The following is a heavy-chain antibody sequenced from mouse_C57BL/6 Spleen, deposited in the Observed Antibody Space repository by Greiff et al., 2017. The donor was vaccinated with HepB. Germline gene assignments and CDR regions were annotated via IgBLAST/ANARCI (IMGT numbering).Heavy chain of an antibody. CDR2: FYPGSGSI. CDR1: GYTFTEYT. Sequence: QVHVKQSGAELVKPGASVKLSCKASGYTFTEYTIHWVKQRSGQGLEWIGWFYPGSGSIKYNEKFKDKATLTADKSSSTVYMELSRLTSEDSAVYFCARHEGYDWAMDYWGQGTSVTVSS. CDR3: ARHEGYDWAMDY. D-gene: IGHD2-12*01. J-gene: IGHJ4*01. V-gene: IGHV1-62-2*01.